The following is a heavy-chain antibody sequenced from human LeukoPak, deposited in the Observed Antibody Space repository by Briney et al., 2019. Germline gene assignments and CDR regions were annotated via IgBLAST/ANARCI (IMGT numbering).Heavy chain of an antibody. D-gene: IGHD3-3*01. CDR1: GGSISSGGYY. CDR3: ARIPIFGVVTTYFDY. CDR2: IYYSGST. J-gene: IGHJ4*02. V-gene: IGHV4-31*03. Sequence: PSQTLSLTCTVSGGSISSGGYYWNWIRQLPGKGLEWIGYIYYSGSTYYNPSLKSRVTISVDTSKNQFSLRLSSVTAADTAVYYCARIPIFGVVTTYFDYWGQGTLVTVSS.